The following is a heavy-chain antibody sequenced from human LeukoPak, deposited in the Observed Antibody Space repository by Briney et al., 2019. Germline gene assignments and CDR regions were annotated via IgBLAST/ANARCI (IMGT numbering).Heavy chain of an antibody. CDR2: INHGGST. J-gene: IGHJ5*02. V-gene: IGHV4-34*01. CDR1: GGSFSAYY. CDR3: ARGLQLVRHWFDP. D-gene: IGHD6-13*01. Sequence: SETLSLTCAVYGGSFSAYYWTWIRQPPGKGLEWIGEINHGGSTNYDPSLKSRVTISIDTAKNQFSLKMSSVTAADTAVYYCARGLQLVRHWFDPWGQGTLVTVSS.